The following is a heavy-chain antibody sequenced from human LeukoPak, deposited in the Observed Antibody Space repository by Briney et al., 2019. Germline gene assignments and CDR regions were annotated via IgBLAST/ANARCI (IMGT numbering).Heavy chain of an antibody. CDR1: GGSISSYY. CDR3: SSSYYSLDWFDP. J-gene: IGHJ5*02. Sequence: SETLSLTCTVSGGSISSYYWSWIRQPPGKGLEWIGYIYYSGSTNYNPSLKSRVTISVDTSKNQFSLKLSSVTAADTAVYYCSSSYYSLDWFDPGGQGTLVTVSS. CDR2: IYYSGST. D-gene: IGHD4-11*01. V-gene: IGHV4-59*01.